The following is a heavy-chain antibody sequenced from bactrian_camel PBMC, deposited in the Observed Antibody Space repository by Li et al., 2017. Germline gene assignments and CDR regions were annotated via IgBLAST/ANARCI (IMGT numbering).Heavy chain of an antibody. CDR3: ATDGGEVEDWGTLTGRNY. Sequence: VQLVESGGGLVQPGGSLRLSCAASGFVSGLVWMAWVRQAPGKGLECISYINPGGESTYYADSVKGRFTVSRDNAKNTVYLQMNSLKTEDTALYYCATDGGEVEDWGTLTGRNYWGQGTQVTVS. J-gene: IGHJ4*01. CDR2: INPGGEST. D-gene: IGHD5*01. V-gene: IGHV3S36*01. CDR1: GFVSGLVW.